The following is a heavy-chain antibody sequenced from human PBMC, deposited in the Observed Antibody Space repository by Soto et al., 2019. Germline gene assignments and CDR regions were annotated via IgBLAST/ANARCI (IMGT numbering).Heavy chain of an antibody. CDR2: IYYSGST. CDR3: ARLKGGRITYYYYGMDV. CDR1: GSSIISSSYY. Sequence: SETLSLTCTVSGSSIISSSYYWGWIRQPPGKGLEWIGSIYYSGSTYYNPSLKSRVTISVDTSKNQFSLKLSSVTAADTAVYYCARLKGGRITYYYYGMDVWGQGTTVTVSS. D-gene: IGHD1-26*01. V-gene: IGHV4-39*01. J-gene: IGHJ6*02.